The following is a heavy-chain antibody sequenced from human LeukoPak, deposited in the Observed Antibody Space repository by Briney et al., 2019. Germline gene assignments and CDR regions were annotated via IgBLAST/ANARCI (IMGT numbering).Heavy chain of an antibody. CDR2: XTSSGDST. V-gene: IGHV3-23*01. D-gene: IGHD6-19*01. CDR3: AKAYSSAWSHIGHFDH. J-gene: IGHJ4*02. Sequence: GGSLRLSCAASGFTFSSXXXXXXRXAPXXXLXXXXXXTSSGDSTYYADSVXGRFTISRDNSKNILYLQMNSLRAEDTAVYYCAKAYSSAWSHIGHFDHWGQGTLVTVSS. CDR1: GFTFSSXX.